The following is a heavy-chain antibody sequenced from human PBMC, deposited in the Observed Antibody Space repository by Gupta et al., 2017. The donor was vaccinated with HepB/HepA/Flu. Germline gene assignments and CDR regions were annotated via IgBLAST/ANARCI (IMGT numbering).Heavy chain of an antibody. CDR3: AKTQMGRRGWYDY. V-gene: IGHV3-23*01. Sequence: EVQLLESGGGLVQPGGSLRLSCAASGFTFSSFAMSWVRQAPGKGLEWVSAISGSGDNTYHADSVKGRLTISRDNSKNTLFLQMNSLRAEDTAVYYCAKTQMGRRGWYDYWGQGTLVTVSS. J-gene: IGHJ4*02. CDR2: ISGSGDNT. CDR1: GFTFSSFA. D-gene: IGHD6-19*01.